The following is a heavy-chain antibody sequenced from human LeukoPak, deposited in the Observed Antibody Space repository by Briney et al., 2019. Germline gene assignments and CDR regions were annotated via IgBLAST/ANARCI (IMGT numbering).Heavy chain of an antibody. CDR2: IHPNNGDT. V-gene: IGHV1-2*02. D-gene: IGHD3-10*01. Sequence: DSVKVSCKASGYTFSGTGWYLYWLRQAPGQGLECMGWIHPNNGDTAYAKKFEGRVAMTRGTSISTAYMELRRLRPDDTAVYFCARDGPAQMVDLDYWGQGTLVTVSS. CDR3: ARDGPAQMVDLDY. J-gene: IGHJ4*02. CDR1: GYTFSGTGWY.